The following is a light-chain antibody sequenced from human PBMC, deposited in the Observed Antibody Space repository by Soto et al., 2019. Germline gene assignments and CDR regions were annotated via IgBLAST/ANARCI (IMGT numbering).Light chain of an antibody. Sequence: IVITQSPATLSLSPGERATLSCRASQSLGTNLGWYQQKPGQAPRLLIYGASTRATAIPARFSGSGSGTELTLTIASLQSEDFAVYYCQHYADWPLTFGGGTKVDIK. CDR1: QSLGTN. CDR3: QHYADWPLT. V-gene: IGKV3-15*01. J-gene: IGKJ4*01. CDR2: GAS.